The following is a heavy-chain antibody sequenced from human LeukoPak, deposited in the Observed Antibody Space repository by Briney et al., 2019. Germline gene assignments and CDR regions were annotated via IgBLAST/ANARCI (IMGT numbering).Heavy chain of an antibody. J-gene: IGHJ4*02. CDR2: IIPIFGTA. CDR1: GGTFSSYA. D-gene: IGHD6-19*01. V-gene: IGHV1-69*05. Sequence: SVKVSCKPSGGTFSSYAISSVPQAPGQGLEWMGGIIPIFGTANYAQKFQGRVTITTDESTRTAYMEQRSLRTEDTAVYYCARGAPEWLGLFADGGQGTLVTVYS. CDR3: ARGAPEWLGLFAD.